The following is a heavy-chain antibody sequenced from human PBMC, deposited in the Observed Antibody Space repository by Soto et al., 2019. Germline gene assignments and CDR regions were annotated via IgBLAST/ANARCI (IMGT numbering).Heavy chain of an antibody. CDR1: GFTFSSYG. V-gene: IGHV3-33*01. Sequence: PGGSLRLSYAASGFTFSSYGMHWVRQAPGKGLEWVAVIWYDGSNKYYADSVKGRFTISRDNSKNTLYLQMNSLRAEDTAVYYCAGNPGGGSSWYLGAFDIWGQGTMVTVSS. CDR2: IWYDGSNK. CDR3: AGNPGGGSSWYLGAFDI. D-gene: IGHD6-13*01. J-gene: IGHJ3*02.